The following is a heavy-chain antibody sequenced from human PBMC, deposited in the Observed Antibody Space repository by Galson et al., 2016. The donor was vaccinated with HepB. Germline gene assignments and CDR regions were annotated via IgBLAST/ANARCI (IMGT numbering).Heavy chain of an antibody. CDR1: GYTFTGYY. V-gene: IGHV1-2*04. CDR3: ARDLKWETGDYHYGMDV. Sequence: SVKVSCKASGYTFTGYYMHWMRQAPGQGLKWMGWIDPNSGGTNYAQKFQGWVTMTRDTSITTVYMELSRLRSDDAAVYYCARDLKWETGDYHYGMDVWGQGTTVTVS. J-gene: IGHJ6*02. CDR2: IDPNSGGT. D-gene: IGHD1-26*01.